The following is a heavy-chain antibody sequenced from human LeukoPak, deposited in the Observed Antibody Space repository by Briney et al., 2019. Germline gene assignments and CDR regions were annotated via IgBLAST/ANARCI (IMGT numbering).Heavy chain of an antibody. CDR3: AKTFKRGSSGWYNPGFDY. J-gene: IGHJ4*02. V-gene: IGHV3-23*01. CDR1: GFTFNNHA. CDR2: ISGDGISP. Sequence: KPGGSLGLSCAASGFTFNNHALTWVRQTPGKGLECVSAISGDGISPYYADSVRGRFTISRDNSKNTLYLQMNSLRAEDTAVYYCAKTFKRGSSGWYNPGFDYWGQGTLVTVSS. D-gene: IGHD6-19*01.